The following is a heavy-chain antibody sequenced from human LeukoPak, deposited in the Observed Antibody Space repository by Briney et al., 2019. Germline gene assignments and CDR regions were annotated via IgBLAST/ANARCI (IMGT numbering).Heavy chain of an antibody. J-gene: IGHJ4*02. V-gene: IGHV3-48*04. CDR3: ARDRGGSYSAIDY. CDR2: ISSSSITI. Sequence: GGSLRLSCAASGFTFSSYSLNWVRQAPGQGLERVSFISSSSITIYYADSVKGRFTNSRDNAEKSLYLQMNSLRAEDTAVYYCARDRGGSYSAIDYWGQGTLVTVSS. D-gene: IGHD2-15*01. CDR1: GFTFSSYS.